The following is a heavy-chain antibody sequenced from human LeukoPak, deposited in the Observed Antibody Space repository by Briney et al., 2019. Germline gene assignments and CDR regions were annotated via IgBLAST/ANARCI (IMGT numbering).Heavy chain of an antibody. V-gene: IGHV3-30*18. D-gene: IGHD2-2*01. Sequence: GRSLRLSCAASGFTFSSYGMHWVRQAPGKGLEWVAVISYDGSNKYYADSVKGRFTISRDNSKNTLYLQMNSLRAEDTAVYYCAKGGCSSTSCYSLGYSQHWGQGTLVTVSS. J-gene: IGHJ1*01. CDR3: AKGGCSSTSCYSLGYSQH. CDR2: ISYDGSNK. CDR1: GFTFSSYG.